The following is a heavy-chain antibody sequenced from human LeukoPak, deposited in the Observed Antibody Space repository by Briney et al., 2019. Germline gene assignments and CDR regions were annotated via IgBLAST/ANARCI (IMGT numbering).Heavy chain of an antibody. J-gene: IGHJ4*02. Sequence: WGVLRLSCAASGFTFYSYAMSWVRQAPGKGLEWVSGISGRGDNTYNADSVKGRFTISRDNAKNSLYLQMNSLRAEDTAVYYCARWSIAAAGSPFDYWGQGTLVTVSS. D-gene: IGHD6-13*01. CDR3: ARWSIAAAGSPFDY. CDR2: ISGRGDNT. V-gene: IGHV3-23*01. CDR1: GFTFYSYA.